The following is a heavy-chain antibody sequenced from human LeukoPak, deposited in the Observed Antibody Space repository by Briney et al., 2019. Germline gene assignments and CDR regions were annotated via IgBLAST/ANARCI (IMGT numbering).Heavy chain of an antibody. Sequence: SETLPFTCTVSGGSMSSSSYYWGWIRQPPGKGLEWIGSIYSSGSTYYNPSLKSRVTISVDTSKNQVSLKLSSVTAADTAVYYCARGHPASWTTGTTLTTGAREYYFDYWGQGTLVTVSS. CDR3: ARGHPASWTTGTTLTTGAREYYFDY. D-gene: IGHD2/OR15-2a*01. CDR2: IYSSGST. CDR1: GGSMSSSSYY. V-gene: IGHV4-39*07. J-gene: IGHJ4*02.